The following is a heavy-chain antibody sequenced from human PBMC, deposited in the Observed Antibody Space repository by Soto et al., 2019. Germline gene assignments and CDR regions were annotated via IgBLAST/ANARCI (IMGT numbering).Heavy chain of an antibody. D-gene: IGHD6-6*01. CDR2: IYWDDAK. CDR3: VHRQGRAKSTEQLFWLDP. V-gene: IGHV2-5*02. J-gene: IGHJ5*02. CDR1: GFSLRTTGVG. Sequence: QITLKESGPTLVKPTQTLTLTCTFSGFSLRTTGVGVGWIRQPPGKALEWLALIYWDDAKRYSPSLQNRLTITKDTSKNQVILTMTNMDPVDTGTYYCVHRQGRAKSTEQLFWLDPWGQGILVTVSS.